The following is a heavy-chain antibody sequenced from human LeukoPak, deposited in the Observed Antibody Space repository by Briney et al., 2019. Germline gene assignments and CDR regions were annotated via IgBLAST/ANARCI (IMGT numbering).Heavy chain of an antibody. CDR2: ISSSGSSI. CDR3: ARSLQFLEWLKNFDY. V-gene: IGHV3-11*01. Sequence: PGGSLRLSCAASGFTFSDYYMSWIRQAPGKGLEWISYISSSGSSIYYADSVKGRFTISRDNAKNSLYLQMNSLRAEDTAVYYCARSLQFLEWLKNFDYWGQGTLVTVSS. J-gene: IGHJ4*02. D-gene: IGHD3-3*01. CDR1: GFTFSDYY.